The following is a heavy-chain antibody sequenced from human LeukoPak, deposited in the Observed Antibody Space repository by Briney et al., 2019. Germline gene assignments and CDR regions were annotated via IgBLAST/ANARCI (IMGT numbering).Heavy chain of an antibody. CDR1: GYSFTSYW. Sequence: GESLKISCKGSGYSFTSYWIGWVRQMPGKGLEWMGIIYPGDSDTRYSPSFQGQVTISADKSISTAYLQWSSLKASDTAVYYCARGRITMIRGVTIRKGPPEDYYYMDVWGKGTTVTVSS. CDR2: IYPGDSDT. J-gene: IGHJ6*03. CDR3: ARGRITMIRGVTIRKGPPEDYYYMDV. V-gene: IGHV5-51*01. D-gene: IGHD3-10*01.